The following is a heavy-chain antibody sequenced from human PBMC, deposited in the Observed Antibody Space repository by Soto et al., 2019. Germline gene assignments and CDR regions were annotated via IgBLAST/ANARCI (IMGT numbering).Heavy chain of an antibody. CDR3: ARNYGDYEVWFDP. Sequence: SETLSLTCTVSGGSISSDYWSWVREPRVKGLEWMGAIYYSGSTNYNPSLKSRVTISVDTSKNQFSLKLSSVTAADTAVYYCARNYGDYEVWFDPWGQATLVTVSS. CDR2: IYYSGST. V-gene: IGHV4-59*13. J-gene: IGHJ5*02. D-gene: IGHD4-17*01. CDR1: GGSISSDY.